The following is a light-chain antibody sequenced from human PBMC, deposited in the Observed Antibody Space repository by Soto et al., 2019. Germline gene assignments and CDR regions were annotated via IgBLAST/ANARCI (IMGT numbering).Light chain of an antibody. Sequence: DNPTTQSPATLSAFVGDRVTITCRASQSISNRLAWYQQKPGKAPKVLIYDASNFESGVPSRFSGSGSGTEFILTISSLQPDDFATYYCQQYNSYSRTFGQGTNVDI. V-gene: IGKV1-5*01. J-gene: IGKJ1*01. CDR3: QQYNSYSRT. CDR1: QSISNR. CDR2: DAS.